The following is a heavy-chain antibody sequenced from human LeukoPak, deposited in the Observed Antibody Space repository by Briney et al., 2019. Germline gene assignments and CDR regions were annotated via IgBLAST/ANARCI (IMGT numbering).Heavy chain of an antibody. J-gene: IGHJ4*02. V-gene: IGHV4-59*08. CDR2: IYYSGST. Sequence: SETLSLTCTVSGGSISSYYWSWIRQSPGTGLEWIGYIYYSGSTSYNPSLKSRVTISVDTSKNQFSLKLSSVTAADTAVYYCARLQYSSRWGYYFDYWGQGTLVTVSS. D-gene: IGHD6-13*01. CDR3: ARLQYSSRWGYYFDY. CDR1: GGSISSYY.